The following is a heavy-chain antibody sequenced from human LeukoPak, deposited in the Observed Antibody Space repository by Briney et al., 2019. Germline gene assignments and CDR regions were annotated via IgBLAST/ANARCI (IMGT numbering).Heavy chain of an antibody. D-gene: IGHD2-2*01. J-gene: IGHJ4*02. V-gene: IGHV3-48*03. CDR3: ARGVGYCSSTSCLFDY. CDR1: GFTFSSYE. CDR2: ISSSGSTI. Sequence: PGGSLRLSCAASGFTFSSYEMNWVRQAPGKGLEWVSYISSSGSTIYYADSVKGRFTISRDNAKNSLYLQMNSLRAEDTAVYYCARGVGYCSSTSCLFDYWGQGTLVTVSS.